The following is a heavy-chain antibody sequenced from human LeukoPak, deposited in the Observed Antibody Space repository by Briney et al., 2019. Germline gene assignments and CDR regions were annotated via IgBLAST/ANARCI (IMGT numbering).Heavy chain of an antibody. CDR2: INPNSGGT. Sequence: GASVKVSCKASGYTFTVYYMHWVRQAPGQGLEWMGWINPNSGGTNYAQKFQGRVTMTRDTSISTAYMELSRLRSDDTAVYYCASRTGYSRGWYAVGGMAVWGQGTTVTVS. CDR1: GYTFTVYY. CDR3: ASRTGYSRGWYAVGGMAV. V-gene: IGHV1-2*02. J-gene: IGHJ6*02. D-gene: IGHD6-19*01.